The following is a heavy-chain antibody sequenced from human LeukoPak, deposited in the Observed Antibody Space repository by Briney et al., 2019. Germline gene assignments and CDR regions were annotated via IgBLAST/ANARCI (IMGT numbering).Heavy chain of an antibody. CDR3: ARALAVAGTPFDY. D-gene: IGHD6-19*01. CDR2: INPNSGGT. CDR1: GYTFTGYY. Sequence: ASVKVSCKASGYTFTGYYMHWVRQAPGQGLEWMGWINPNSGGTNYAQKFQGRVTMTRDTSISTAYMELSRLRSDDTAVYYCARALAVAGTPFDYWGQGTLVTVSS. V-gene: IGHV1-2*02. J-gene: IGHJ4*02.